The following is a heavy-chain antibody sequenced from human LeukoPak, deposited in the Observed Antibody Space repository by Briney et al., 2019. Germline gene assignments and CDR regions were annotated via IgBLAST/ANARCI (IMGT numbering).Heavy chain of an antibody. CDR2: INPNSGGT. CDR3: ARASRWFGELSPY. D-gene: IGHD3-10*01. Sequence: GASVKVSCKASGYTFTGYYMHWVRQAPGQGLEWMGWINPNSGGTNYAQKFQGRVTMTRDTSISTAYMELRSLRSDDTAVYYCARASRWFGELSPYWGQGTLVTVSS. J-gene: IGHJ4*02. CDR1: GYTFTGYY. V-gene: IGHV1-2*02.